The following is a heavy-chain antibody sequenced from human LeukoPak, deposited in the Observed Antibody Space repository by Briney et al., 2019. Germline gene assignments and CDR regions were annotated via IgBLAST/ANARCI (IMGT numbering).Heavy chain of an antibody. CDR1: GFTFSSYE. CDR3: ARVGEHYGSGSYDY. V-gene: IGHV3-48*03. Sequence: PGGSLRLSCAASGFTFSSYEMNWVRQAPGKGLEWVSYISSSGSTIYYADSVKGRFTISRDNAKNSLYLQMNSLRAEDTAVYYCARVGEHYGSGSYDYWGQGTLVTVSS. CDR2: ISSSGSTI. J-gene: IGHJ4*02. D-gene: IGHD3-10*01.